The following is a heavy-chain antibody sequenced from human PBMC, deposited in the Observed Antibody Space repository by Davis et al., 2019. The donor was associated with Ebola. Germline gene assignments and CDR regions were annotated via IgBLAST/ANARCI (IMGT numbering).Heavy chain of an antibody. CDR3: ARAGVSPFDY. CDR1: GGTFSSYA. Sequence: ASVKVSCKASGGTFSSYAISWVRQAPGQGLEWMGWINPNSGGTNYAQKFQGRVTMTRDTSISTAYMELSRLRSDDTAVYYCARAGVSPFDYWGQGTLVTVSS. CDR2: INPNSGGT. D-gene: IGHD1-14*01. J-gene: IGHJ4*02. V-gene: IGHV1-2*02.